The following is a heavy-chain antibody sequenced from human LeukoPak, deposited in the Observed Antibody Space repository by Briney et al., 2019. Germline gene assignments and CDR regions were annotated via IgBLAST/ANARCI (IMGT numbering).Heavy chain of an antibody. Sequence: GGSLRLSCAASGFTFNTYAMSWVRQAPGKGLEWVSTIGTSGGSTYYADSVKGRFTISRDNSKKMLYLQMNSLRAEDTAVYYCAKDRADYDILTTYLFDYWGQGTLVTVSS. D-gene: IGHD3-9*01. J-gene: IGHJ4*02. CDR2: IGTSGGST. CDR1: GFTFNTYA. V-gene: IGHV3-23*01. CDR3: AKDRADYDILTTYLFDY.